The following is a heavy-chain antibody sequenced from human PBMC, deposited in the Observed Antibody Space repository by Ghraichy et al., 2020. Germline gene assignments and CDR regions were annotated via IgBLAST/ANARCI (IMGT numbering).Heavy chain of an antibody. CDR2: IKEDGSVK. D-gene: IGHD3-3*01. CDR1: GFTFSSYW. CDR3: ARGTTYYDFWTGDY. Sequence: GSLRLSCAASGFTFSSYWMSWVRQAPGKGLEWVANIKEDGSVKYYVDSVKVRFTISRDNAKNSLYLQMNSLRAEDTAVYYCARGTTYYDFWTGDYWGQGTLVTVSS. J-gene: IGHJ4*02. V-gene: IGHV3-7*03.